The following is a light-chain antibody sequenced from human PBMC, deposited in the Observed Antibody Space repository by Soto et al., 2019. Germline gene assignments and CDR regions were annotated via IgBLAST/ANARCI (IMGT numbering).Light chain of an antibody. Sequence: EIVLTQSPGTLSLSPGERATLSCRASQTVSSSFLAWYQQRSGQAPRLLIYGASTRATAIPERFSGSGSGTDFPLTISGLEPEDFAVYYCHQYATSPWTFGQGTTVEIK. J-gene: IGKJ1*01. CDR3: HQYATSPWT. CDR1: QTVSSSF. CDR2: GAS. V-gene: IGKV3-20*01.